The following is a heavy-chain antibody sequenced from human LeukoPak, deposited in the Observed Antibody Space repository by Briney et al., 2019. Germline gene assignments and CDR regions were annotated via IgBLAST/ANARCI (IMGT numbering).Heavy chain of an antibody. D-gene: IGHD6-13*01. V-gene: IGHV1-69*05. J-gene: IGHJ4*02. CDR2: IIPIFGTA. CDR3: ARERVAGYYFDY. CDR1: GGTFSSYA. Sequence: SVKVSCKASGGTFSSYAISWVRQAPGQGLEWMGGIIPIFGTANYAQKFQGRVTITTDESTSTAYMELSSLRSEDTAVYYCARERVAGYYFDYWGQGTLVTLSS.